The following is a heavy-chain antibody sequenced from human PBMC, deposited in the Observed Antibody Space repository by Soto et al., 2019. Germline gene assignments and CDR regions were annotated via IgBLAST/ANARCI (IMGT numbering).Heavy chain of an antibody. Sequence: WGSLRLSCAASGFTFNIYAMSWVRQPPGKGLEWVSVISVSGGCTYYADSVKGRFTISRDNSKNTLYLQMNSLRAEDTAVYYCAKHPGIAAAGYFDYWGQGTLVTVSS. CDR2: ISVSGGCT. CDR1: GFTFNIYA. J-gene: IGHJ4*02. D-gene: IGHD6-13*01. CDR3: AKHPGIAAAGYFDY. V-gene: IGHV3-23*01.